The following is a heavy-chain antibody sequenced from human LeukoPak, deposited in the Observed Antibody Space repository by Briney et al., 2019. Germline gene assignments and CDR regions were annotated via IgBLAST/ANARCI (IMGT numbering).Heavy chain of an antibody. D-gene: IGHD1-26*01. CDR2: ISSSSSYI. CDR1: GFTFSSYS. Sequence: GGSLRLSCAASGFTFSSYSMNWVRQAPGKGLEWVSSISSSSSYIYYADSVKGRFTISRDNAKNSLYLQINSLRAEDTAVYYCARGGSDYYFDYWGQGTLVTVSS. J-gene: IGHJ4*02. V-gene: IGHV3-21*01. CDR3: ARGGSDYYFDY.